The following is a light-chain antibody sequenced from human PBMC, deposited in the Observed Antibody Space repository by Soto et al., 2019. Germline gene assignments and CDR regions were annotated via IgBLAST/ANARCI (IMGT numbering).Light chain of an antibody. CDR1: NIGTKT. Sequence: SYALTQSPSVSVAPVQTARITCAGSNIGTKTVHWFQQRPGQAPVLVVFDDSHRPSGIPERFSGSNSGSTATLTISRVEAGDEAEYYCQVWDSDILHHVFGSGTKV. V-gene: IGLV3-21*02. CDR2: DDS. CDR3: QVWDSDILHHV. J-gene: IGLJ1*01.